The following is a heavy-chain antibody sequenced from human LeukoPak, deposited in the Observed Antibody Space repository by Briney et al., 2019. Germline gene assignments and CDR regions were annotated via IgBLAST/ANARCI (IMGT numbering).Heavy chain of an antibody. CDR2: ISWNSGIM. Sequence: GGSLRLSCVDSGITFDDYGLSWVRQAPGKGLEWVSGISWNSGIMVYADSVKGRFTISRDNAKHSLYLQMNSLRAEDMALYYCAKDYRAVAGTGGAFDYWGQGTLVTVSS. D-gene: IGHD6-19*01. J-gene: IGHJ4*02. V-gene: IGHV3-9*03. CDR1: GITFDDYG. CDR3: AKDYRAVAGTGGAFDY.